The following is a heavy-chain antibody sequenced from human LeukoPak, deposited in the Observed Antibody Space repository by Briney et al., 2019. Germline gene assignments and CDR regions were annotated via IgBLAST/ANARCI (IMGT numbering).Heavy chain of an antibody. J-gene: IGHJ4*02. CDR1: GFTFSSYG. V-gene: IGHV3-30*02. CDR3: ARVGGVVRGVISPLIDY. Sequence: PGGSLRLSCAASGFTFSSYGMHWVRQAPGKGLEWVAFIRYDGSNKYYADSVKGRFTISRDNSKNTLYLQMNSLRAEDTAVYYCARVGGVVRGVISPLIDYWGQGTLVTVSS. D-gene: IGHD3-10*01. CDR2: IRYDGSNK.